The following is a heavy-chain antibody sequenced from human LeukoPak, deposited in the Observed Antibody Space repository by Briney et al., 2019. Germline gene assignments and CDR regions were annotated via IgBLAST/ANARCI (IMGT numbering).Heavy chain of an antibody. CDR2: ITNNGGST. D-gene: IGHD6-19*01. J-gene: IGHJ4*02. Sequence: GGSLRLSCSASGFTFSSYGMHCVRQAPGKGLEYVSAITNNGGSTYYADSVKDRFTISRDNSKNTLYLQMSSLRTEDTAVYYCEKRWAGYGDFDYWGQGTLVTVSS. V-gene: IGHV3-64D*06. CDR3: EKRWAGYGDFDY. CDR1: GFTFSSYG.